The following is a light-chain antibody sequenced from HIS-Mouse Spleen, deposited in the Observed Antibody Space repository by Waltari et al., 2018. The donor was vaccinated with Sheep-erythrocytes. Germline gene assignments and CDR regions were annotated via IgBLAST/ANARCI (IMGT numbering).Light chain of an antibody. Sequence: SYVLTQPPSVSVAPGQTARITCGGTNIGSKSVHWYQQKPGQAPVLVVYDDSDRPSGIPERFSGSNSGNTATLTISGLQAEDEADYYCCSYAGSYNHVFATGTKVTVL. CDR1: NIGSKS. CDR3: CSYAGSYNHV. J-gene: IGLJ1*01. CDR2: DDS. V-gene: IGLV3-21*02.